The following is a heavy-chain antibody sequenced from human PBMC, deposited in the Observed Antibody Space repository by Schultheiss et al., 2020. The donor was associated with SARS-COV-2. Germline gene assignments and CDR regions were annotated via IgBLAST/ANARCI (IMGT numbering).Heavy chain of an antibody. CDR3: ARDARYSSSSVFEDY. CDR2: ISGSGGST. J-gene: IGHJ4*02. V-gene: IGHV3-23*01. CDR1: GFTFSSYA. D-gene: IGHD6-6*01. Sequence: GGSLRLSCAASGFTFSSYAMSWVRQAPGKGLEWVSAISGSGGSTYYADSVKGRFTISRDNAKNSLYLQMNSLRAEDTAVYYCARDARYSSSSVFEDYWGQGTLVTVSS.